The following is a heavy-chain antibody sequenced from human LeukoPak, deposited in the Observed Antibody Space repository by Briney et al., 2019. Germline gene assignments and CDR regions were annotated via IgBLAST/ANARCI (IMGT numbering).Heavy chain of an antibody. CDR3: ARVSLERQLWLPFDY. V-gene: IGHV3-30*03. D-gene: IGHD5-18*01. J-gene: IGHJ4*02. Sequence: GGSLRLSCVGSGFTFSNYGIHWVRQAPGKGLEWVTAISYDGSLKYYADSVRGRFTISGDNSKNTLYLQMNSLRTDDTAVYYCARVSLERQLWLPFDYWGQGTLVTVSS. CDR2: ISYDGSLK. CDR1: GFTFSNYG.